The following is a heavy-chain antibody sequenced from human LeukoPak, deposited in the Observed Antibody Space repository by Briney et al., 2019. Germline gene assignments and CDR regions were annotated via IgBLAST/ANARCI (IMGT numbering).Heavy chain of an antibody. CDR3: ARGRRELKYAPDY. J-gene: IGHJ4*02. V-gene: IGHV4-31*03. CDR1: GGSISSSSYY. D-gene: IGHD2-2*01. CDR2: IYYTAGA. Sequence: PSETLSLTCTVSGGSISSSSYYWSWLRQHPGKGPEWIAYIYYTAGAYYNPSLESRVSISLDASENQFSLKLSSATAADTAVYYCARGRRELKYAPDYWGQGTLVTVSS.